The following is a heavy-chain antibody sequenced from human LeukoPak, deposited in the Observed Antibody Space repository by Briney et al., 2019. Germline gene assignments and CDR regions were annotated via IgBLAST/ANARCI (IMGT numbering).Heavy chain of an antibody. CDR3: ARDSRQQLDHYYYYYMDV. V-gene: IGHV4-38-2*02. CDR2: IYHSGST. CDR1: NYSISSDYY. J-gene: IGHJ6*03. D-gene: IGHD6-13*01. Sequence: SETLSLTCIVSNYSISSDYYWGWIRQPPGKGLEWIGSIYHSGSTYYNPSLKSRVTISVDTSKNQFSLKLSSVTAADTAVYYCARDSRQQLDHYYYYYMDVWGKGTTVTVPS.